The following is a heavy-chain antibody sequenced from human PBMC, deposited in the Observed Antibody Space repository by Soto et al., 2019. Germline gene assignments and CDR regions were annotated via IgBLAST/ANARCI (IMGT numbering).Heavy chain of an antibody. CDR1: GFTFTSYA. Sequence: QVQLVQSGAEVKKPWASVKVSCKASGFTFTSYAISWVRHAPGPGLEWLGWISAYNDNTNYAQKLQVRVTMTTDTSTSTAYMELRSLRSYDTAVYYCARGCFGAFGSYFDYLGQGTLVTVSS. CDR2: ISAYNDNT. J-gene: IGHJ4*02. D-gene: IGHD3-10*01. CDR3: ARGCFGAFGSYFDY. V-gene: IGHV1-18*01.